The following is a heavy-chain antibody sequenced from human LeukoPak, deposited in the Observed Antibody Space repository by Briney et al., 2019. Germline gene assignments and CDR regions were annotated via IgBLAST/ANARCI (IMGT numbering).Heavy chain of an antibody. V-gene: IGHV3-23*01. CDR1: GFTFSSYP. Sequence: GGSLRLSCVVSGFTFSSYPMSWVRQAPGKGLEWVSGIRGSGGSTYYADSVKGRFTISRDNSKNTLYLQMNSLRVEDTAVYYCAKWSSGWYPEHYFDYWGQGTLVTVSS. J-gene: IGHJ4*02. CDR3: AKWSSGWYPEHYFDY. D-gene: IGHD6-19*01. CDR2: IRGSGGST.